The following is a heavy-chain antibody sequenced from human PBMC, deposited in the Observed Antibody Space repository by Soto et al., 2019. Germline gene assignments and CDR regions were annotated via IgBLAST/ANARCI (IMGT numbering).Heavy chain of an antibody. CDR2: INAGNGNT. D-gene: IGHD1-7*01. CDR1: GYTFTSYA. CDR3: AWSYNRYWYDLYDY. Sequence: ASVKVSCKASGYTFTSYAMHWVRQAPGQRLEWMGWINAGNGNTKYSQKFQGRVTITRDTSASTAYMELSSLRSEDTAVYYCAWSYNRYWYDLYDYWGRGTLVTVSS. V-gene: IGHV1-3*01. J-gene: IGHJ4*02.